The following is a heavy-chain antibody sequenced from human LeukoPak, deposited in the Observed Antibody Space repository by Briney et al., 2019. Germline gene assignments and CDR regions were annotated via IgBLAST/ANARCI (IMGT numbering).Heavy chain of an antibody. CDR1: GYSFTSYW. D-gene: IGHD6-13*01. CDR2: IYPGDSDT. V-gene: IGHV5-51*01. J-gene: IGHJ5*02. Sequence: GESLKISCKGSGYSFTSYWIGWVRQMPGKGLEWMGIIYPGDSDTRYSPSFQGQVTISADKSISTAYLQWSSLKASDTAMYYCARHGRIAAAGTVGWFDPWGQGTLVTVSS. CDR3: ARHGRIAAAGTVGWFDP.